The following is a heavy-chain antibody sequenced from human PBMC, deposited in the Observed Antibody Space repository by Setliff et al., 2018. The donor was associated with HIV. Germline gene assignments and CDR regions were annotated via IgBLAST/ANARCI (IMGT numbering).Heavy chain of an antibody. V-gene: IGHV4-31*03. CDR1: GGSMSSGNYY. J-gene: IGHJ4*01. CDR3: ARGFGSYYRIESGQYFDY. Sequence: SETLSLTCTVSGGSMSSGNYYWSWIRQHPGKGLEWLGYIYYSGSTYSNPSLKSRVTLSVDTSKKQFSVKLSSVTAADAAVYYCARGFGSYYRIESGQYFDYWGHGTLVTVSS. D-gene: IGHD1-26*01. CDR2: IYYSGST.